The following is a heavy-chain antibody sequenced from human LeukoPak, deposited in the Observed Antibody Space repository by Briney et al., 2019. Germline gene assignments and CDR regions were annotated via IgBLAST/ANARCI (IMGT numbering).Heavy chain of an antibody. Sequence: APVTVSCKASGYTFTDYYMHWVRQVPGQGLEWVGWMNPNSGGTNYAQKFQGRVTMTGDTSITTAYMELSRLRFDDTAVYYCARADSGGSAFEYWGQGTLVTVSS. CDR2: MNPNSGGT. D-gene: IGHD3-22*01. CDR3: ARADSGGSAFEY. V-gene: IGHV1-2*02. CDR1: GYTFTDYY. J-gene: IGHJ4*02.